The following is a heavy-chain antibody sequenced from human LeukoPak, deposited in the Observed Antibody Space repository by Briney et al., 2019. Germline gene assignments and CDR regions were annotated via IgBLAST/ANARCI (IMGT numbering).Heavy chain of an antibody. V-gene: IGHV3-30*02. CDR2: VRYDGSNK. D-gene: IGHD1-26*01. CDR1: GFTFSSYG. Sequence: GRSLRLSCAASGFTFSSYGMHWVRQAPGKGLEWVAFVRYDGSNKYYADSVKGRFTISRDNSKNTLYLQMNSLRAEDTAVYYCAKDPHRWVVGATNYWGQGTLVTVSS. CDR3: AKDPHRWVVGATNY. J-gene: IGHJ4*02.